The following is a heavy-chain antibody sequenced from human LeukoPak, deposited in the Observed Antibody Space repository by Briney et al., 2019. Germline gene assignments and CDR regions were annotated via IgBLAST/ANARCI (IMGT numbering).Heavy chain of an antibody. Sequence: PGGSLRLSCAASGFTFSTYWMSGVRQTPGKGLEWVANIKPDGTEEYYVDSVKGRFTVSRDNPKNSLYLQMSRLRAEDTAVYYCARDSGDRTVDYWGQGTLVTVSS. CDR3: ARDSGDRTVDY. J-gene: IGHJ4*02. CDR1: GFTFSTYW. CDR2: IKPDGTEE. V-gene: IGHV3-7*05. D-gene: IGHD7-27*01.